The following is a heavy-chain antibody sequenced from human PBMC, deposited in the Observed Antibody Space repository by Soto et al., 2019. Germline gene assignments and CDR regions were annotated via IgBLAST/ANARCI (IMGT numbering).Heavy chain of an antibody. CDR2: ISSSSSYT. D-gene: IGHD2-8*01. Sequence: LRLSCAASGFTFSDYYMSWIRQAPGKGLEWVSYISSSSSYTNYADSVKGRFTTSRDNAKNPLYLQMNSLRSEDTAVYYCARDSKDIVLLVYAPDYGMDVWGQGTTVTVSS. V-gene: IGHV3-11*06. CDR1: GFTFSDYY. CDR3: ARDSKDIVLLVYAPDYGMDV. J-gene: IGHJ6*02.